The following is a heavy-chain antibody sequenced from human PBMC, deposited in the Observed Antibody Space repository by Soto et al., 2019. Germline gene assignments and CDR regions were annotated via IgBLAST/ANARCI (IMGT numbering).Heavy chain of an antibody. D-gene: IGHD3-10*01. Sequence: PGGSLRLSCAASGFTFSSYGMHWVRQAPGKGLEWVAIISYDGSNKYYADSVKGRFTISRDNSKNTLYLQMNSLRAEDTAVYYCAKDRYYYGSGTYYIPFDYWGQGTLVTVSS. V-gene: IGHV3-30*18. CDR1: GFTFSSYG. J-gene: IGHJ4*02. CDR3: AKDRYYYGSGTYYIPFDY. CDR2: ISYDGSNK.